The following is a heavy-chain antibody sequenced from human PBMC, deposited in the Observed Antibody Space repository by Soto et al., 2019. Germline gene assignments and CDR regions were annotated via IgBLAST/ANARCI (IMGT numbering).Heavy chain of an antibody. V-gene: IGHV4-30-2*01. J-gene: IGHJ4*02. Sequence: SETLSLTCAVSGGSISSGGYSWSWIRQPPGKGLEWIGYIYHSGSTYYNPSLKSRVTISVDRSKNQFSLKLSSVTAADTAVYYCAGTWIQLWVVFDYWGQGTLVTVSS. CDR3: AGTWIQLWVVFDY. CDR2: IYHSGST. CDR1: GGSISSGGYS. D-gene: IGHD5-18*01.